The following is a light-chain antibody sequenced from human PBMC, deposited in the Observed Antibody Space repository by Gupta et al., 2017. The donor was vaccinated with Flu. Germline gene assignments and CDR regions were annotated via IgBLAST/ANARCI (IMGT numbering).Light chain of an antibody. J-gene: IGKJ4*01. V-gene: IGKV3-11*01. CDR2: HAS. CDR3: QQRSVWPLT. Sequence: DIVLTQSPVTLSLSPGVTATLSCRASQTIGDYLRWFQQKPGQAPKLLIYHASRRATGVPPRFSGSGSGTEFALTISSLEPDDFAIYYCQQRSVWPLTFGRGTKVEIK. CDR1: QTIGDY.